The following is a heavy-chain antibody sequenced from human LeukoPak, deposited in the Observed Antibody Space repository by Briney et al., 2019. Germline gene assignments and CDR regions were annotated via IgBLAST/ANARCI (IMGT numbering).Heavy chain of an antibody. V-gene: IGHV3-23*01. D-gene: IGHD3-16*01. J-gene: IGHJ4*02. CDR3: AKVTGGDMITYGGLDY. CDR2: ISGNGDIT. CDR1: GFTFSNYA. Sequence: GGSLRLSCAASGFTFSNYAMSWVRQAPGKGLEWVSAISGNGDITYYTDSVKGRFTISRDNSKNTPYLQMNSLRAEDTAIYYCAKVTGGDMITYGGLDYWGQGTLVTVSS.